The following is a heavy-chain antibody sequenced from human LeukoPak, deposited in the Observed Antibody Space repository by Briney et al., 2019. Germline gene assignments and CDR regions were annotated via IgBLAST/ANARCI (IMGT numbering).Heavy chain of an antibody. Sequence: SETLSLTCSVSGASISSGSNYWGWIRQPPGKTLEWIGSIYSSGSTYYNPSLKSRAIIIIDTPKNHFLLTLRSVTAADTAVYYCARSDGYGLVGIWGQGTMVTVSS. J-gene: IGHJ3*02. CDR1: GASISSGSNY. CDR2: IYSSGST. CDR3: ARSDGYGLVGI. V-gene: IGHV4-39*06. D-gene: IGHD3-10*01.